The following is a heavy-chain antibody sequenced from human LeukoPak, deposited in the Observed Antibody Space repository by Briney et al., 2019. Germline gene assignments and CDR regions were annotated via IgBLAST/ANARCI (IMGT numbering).Heavy chain of an antibody. J-gene: IGHJ4*02. CDR1: GGSITGYY. Sequence: SETLSLTCAVYGGSITGYYWSWSRQTPGRGLEWVGEIHYTGATSYNPSLKSRATVSIDTSKNQFSLRLSSVTAADTAVYYCARGNILTGYCFDFWGQGALVTVSS. CDR2: IHYTGAT. D-gene: IGHD3-9*01. CDR3: ARGNILTGYCFDF. V-gene: IGHV4-34*01.